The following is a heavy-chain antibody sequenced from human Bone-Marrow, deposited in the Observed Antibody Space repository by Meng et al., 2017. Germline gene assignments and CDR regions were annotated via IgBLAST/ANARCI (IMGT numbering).Heavy chain of an antibody. V-gene: IGHV4-61*01. J-gene: IGHJ4*02. CDR2: IYYSGST. D-gene: IGHD3-10*01. CDR3: ARDYGSGSYYNVFDY. CDR1: GGSVRSGSYH. Sequence: GSLRLSCTVSGGSVRSGSYHWSWIRQPPGKGLEWIGYIYYSGSTNYNPSLKSRVTISVDTSKNQFSLKLSSVTAADTAVYYCARDYGSGSYYNVFDYWGQGTLVTVSS.